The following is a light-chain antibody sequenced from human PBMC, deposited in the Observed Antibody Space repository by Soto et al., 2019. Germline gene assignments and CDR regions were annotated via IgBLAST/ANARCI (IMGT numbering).Light chain of an antibody. CDR3: QKYNNWPRT. Sequence: EIVMTQSPATLSVSPGERATLSCRASQSVSSNLAWYQQKPGQAPRLLIYGASTRATGIPARFIGSGSGTEFTLTISSRQSEDFAVYYCQKYNNWPRTFGQGTKLEIK. V-gene: IGKV3-15*01. J-gene: IGKJ2*01. CDR2: GAS. CDR1: QSVSSN.